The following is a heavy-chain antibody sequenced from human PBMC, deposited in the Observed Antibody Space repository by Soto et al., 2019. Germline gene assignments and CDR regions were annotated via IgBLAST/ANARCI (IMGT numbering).Heavy chain of an antibody. J-gene: IGHJ6*02. CDR3: ARHDCISSSCYYYYYYAMAV. Sequence: QVQLVQSGAEVKKPGSSVKVSCKASGDTFSSYAISWVRQAPGQGLEWMGGIIPIFGTANYAQKFQGRVTITADEATSTAYMELSSLRSEDTAVYYCARHDCISSSCYYYYYYAMAVWGQGTTVTVSS. V-gene: IGHV1-69*12. CDR2: IIPIFGTA. D-gene: IGHD2-2*01. CDR1: GDTFSSYA.